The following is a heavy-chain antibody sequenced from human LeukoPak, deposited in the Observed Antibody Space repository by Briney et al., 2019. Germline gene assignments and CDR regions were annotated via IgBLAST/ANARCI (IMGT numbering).Heavy chain of an antibody. Sequence: SVKVSCKASGGTFNSYAISWVRQAPGQGLEWMGRIIPILGIANYAQKFQGRVTITADKSTSTAYMELSSLRSEDTAVYYCARDLTLAYCGGDCPSAFDIWGQGTMVTVSS. CDR1: GGTFNSYA. CDR2: IIPILGIA. V-gene: IGHV1-69*04. D-gene: IGHD2-21*02. J-gene: IGHJ3*02. CDR3: ARDLTLAYCGGDCPSAFDI.